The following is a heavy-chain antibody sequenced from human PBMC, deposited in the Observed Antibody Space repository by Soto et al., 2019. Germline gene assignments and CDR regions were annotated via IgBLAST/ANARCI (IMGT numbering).Heavy chain of an antibody. V-gene: IGHV3-74*01. CDR1: GLTFSTYC. CDR3: ARDAYYDMGV. J-gene: IGHJ6*02. CDR2: INSDGSTT. Sequence: EVQLVESGGGLVQPGGSLRLSCAASGLTFSTYCMHWVRQAPGKGLVWVSRINSDGSTTNYEVSVNGRITISRDNAKNPQYLQMNSLRSEDTAVYYCARDAYYDMGVWGQATTGTVSS.